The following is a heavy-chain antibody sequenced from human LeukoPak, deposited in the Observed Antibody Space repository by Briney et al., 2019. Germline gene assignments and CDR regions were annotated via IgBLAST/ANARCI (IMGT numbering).Heavy chain of an antibody. D-gene: IGHD5-24*01. V-gene: IGHV1-2*02. CDR2: INPNSGGT. J-gene: IGHJ4*02. CDR1: GYTFTGYY. CDR3: ARQREMTTIFTALGY. Sequence: GASVKVSCKASGYTFTGYYMHWVRQAPGQGLEWMGWINPNSGGTNYAQKFQGRVTMTRDTSISTAYMELSRLRSDDTAVYYCARQREMTTIFTALGYWGQGTLVTVSS.